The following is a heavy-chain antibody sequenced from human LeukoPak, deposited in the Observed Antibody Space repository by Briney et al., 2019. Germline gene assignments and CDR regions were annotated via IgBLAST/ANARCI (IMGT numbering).Heavy chain of an antibody. CDR1: GGSISGYY. CDR3: ARLDNWFDP. V-gene: IGHV4-59*01. CDR2: IYSSGST. J-gene: IGHJ5*02. Sequence: SETLSLTCTVSGGSISGYYWSWIRQPPGKGLEWIGRIYSSGSTNYNPSLKSRVTISVDTSKNQFSLKLTSVTAAGTAMYYCARLDNWFDPWGQGTLVTVSS.